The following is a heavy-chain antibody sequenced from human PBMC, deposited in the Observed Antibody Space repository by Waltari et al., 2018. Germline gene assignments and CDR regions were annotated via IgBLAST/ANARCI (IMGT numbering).Heavy chain of an antibody. V-gene: IGHV1-18*01. J-gene: IGHJ5*02. CDR2: ISADNGNT. CDR3: ARVRILTVTIGGYNWFDP. D-gene: IGHD4-17*01. CDR1: GYTFTSYG. Sequence: QVQLVQSGAEVKKPGASVKVSCKASGYTFTSYGISWVRQAPGQGLAWMGWISADNGNTNYAQKLQGRVTMTTDTSTSTAYMELRSLRSDDTAVYYCARVRILTVTIGGYNWFDPWGQGTLVTVSS.